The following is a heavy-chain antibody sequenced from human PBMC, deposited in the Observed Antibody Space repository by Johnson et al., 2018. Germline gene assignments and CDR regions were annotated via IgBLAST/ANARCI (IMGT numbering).Heavy chain of an antibody. Sequence: VQLQQSGGGVVRPGGSXRLSCAASGFTFDDYGMSWVRQAPGKGLEWVSGINWNGGSTGYADSVKGRFTISRENAKNSLYLQMNSLRAEDTALYYCARSRSSVDAFDIWGQGTMVTVSS. J-gene: IGHJ3*02. D-gene: IGHD2-2*01. CDR1: GFTFDDYG. V-gene: IGHV3-20*04. CDR2: INWNGGST. CDR3: ARSRSSVDAFDI.